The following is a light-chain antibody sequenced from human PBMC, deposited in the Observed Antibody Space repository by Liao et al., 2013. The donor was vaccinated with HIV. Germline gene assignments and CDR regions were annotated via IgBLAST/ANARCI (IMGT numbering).Light chain of an antibody. J-gene: IGLJ3*02. CDR3: QAWDSSTVV. CDR1: NIGSES. V-gene: IGLV3-21*01. Sequence: SYVLTQPPSVSVAPGKTARITCGGNNIGSESVHWYQQKPGQAPVLVIYYDDDRPSGIPERFSGSNSGNTATLTISGTQAMDEADYYCQAWDSSTVVFGGGTKLTVL. CDR2: YDD.